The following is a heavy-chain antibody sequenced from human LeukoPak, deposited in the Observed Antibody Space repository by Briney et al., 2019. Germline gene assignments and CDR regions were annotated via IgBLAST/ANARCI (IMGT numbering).Heavy chain of an antibody. Sequence: GGSLRLSCAASGFTFDDYGMSWARQAPGKGLKWVSGINWNGGSTGYADSVKGRFTISRDNAKNSLYLQMNSLRAEDTALYYCARTYSGYVWGTFDYWGQGTLVTVSS. J-gene: IGHJ4*02. CDR2: INWNGGST. CDR3: ARTYSGYVWGTFDY. D-gene: IGHD3-16*01. CDR1: GFTFDDYG. V-gene: IGHV3-20*04.